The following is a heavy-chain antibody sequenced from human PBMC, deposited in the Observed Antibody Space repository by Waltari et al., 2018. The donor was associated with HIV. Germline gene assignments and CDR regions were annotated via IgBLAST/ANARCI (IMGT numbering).Heavy chain of an antibody. D-gene: IGHD1-26*01. J-gene: IGHJ2*01. V-gene: IGHV4-39*01. Sequence: QLQLQESGPGLVKPSETLSLTCTVSGGSVSSSSYFWGWIRQPPGKGLEWVGRIYYTGRAYYNPSLKSRVTISVDTSKNQFSLKVTSVTAADTAVYYCARHALRVGAAYWNFDLWGRGTLVTVSP. CDR3: ARHALRVGAAYWNFDL. CDR1: GGSVSSSSYF. CDR2: IYYTGRA.